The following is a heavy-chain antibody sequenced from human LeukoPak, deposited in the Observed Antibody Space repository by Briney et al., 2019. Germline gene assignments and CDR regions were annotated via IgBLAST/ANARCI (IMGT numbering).Heavy chain of an antibody. D-gene: IGHD3-22*01. J-gene: IGHJ4*02. Sequence: SETLSLTCSVSGGSISSSHYYWGFIRQPPGKELAWIGSIYYSGSTYYNPSLSNRVIISVDTSKNQFSLKLSSATAADTAVYFCAILPATDTYYYDNRGYCRPGVHWGQGTLVTVSS. V-gene: IGHV4-39*07. CDR3: AILPATDTYYYDNRGYCRPGVH. CDR1: GGSISSSHYY. CDR2: IYYSGST.